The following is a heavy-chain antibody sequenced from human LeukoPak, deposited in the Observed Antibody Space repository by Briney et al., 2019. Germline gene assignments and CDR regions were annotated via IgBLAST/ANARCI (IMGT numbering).Heavy chain of an antibody. V-gene: IGHV3-23*01. CDR2: ISGSGGGT. Sequence: GGSLRLSCAVSGITLSNYGMSWVRQAPGKGLEGVADISGSGGGTHYADSVKGRFTISRDNSRNTLFLQMNSLRAEDTAVYYCASRHASGAYWFDPWGQGTLVTVSS. J-gene: IGHJ5*02. D-gene: IGHD2-15*01. CDR3: ASRHASGAYWFDP. CDR1: GITLSNYG.